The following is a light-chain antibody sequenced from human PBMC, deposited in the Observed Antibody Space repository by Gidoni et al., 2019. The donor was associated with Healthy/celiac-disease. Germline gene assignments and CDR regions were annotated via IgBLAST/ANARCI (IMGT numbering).Light chain of an antibody. V-gene: IGLV3-25*03. Sequence: SYELTQPPSVSVSPGQTARITCPGDALPKQYAYWYQQKPGQAPVLVIYKDSERPSGIPERFSGSSSGTTVTLTISGVQAEDEADYYCQSADSSGTYVVFGGGTTLTVL. CDR2: KDS. CDR3: QSADSSGTYVV. J-gene: IGLJ2*01. CDR1: ALPKQY.